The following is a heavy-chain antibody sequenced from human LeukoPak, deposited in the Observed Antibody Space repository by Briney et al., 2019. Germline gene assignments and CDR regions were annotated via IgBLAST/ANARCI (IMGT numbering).Heavy chain of an antibody. CDR3: ARADYFDY. CDR2: TSSSGTTT. J-gene: IGHJ4*02. V-gene: IGHV3-48*02. Sequence: GGSLRLSCAASGFTFSSYSMNWVRQAPGKGLEWVSFTSSSGTTTYYADSVKGRFTISRDNAKNSLYLQMNSLRDDDTAVYYCARADYFDYWGQGTLVTVSS. CDR1: GFTFSSYS.